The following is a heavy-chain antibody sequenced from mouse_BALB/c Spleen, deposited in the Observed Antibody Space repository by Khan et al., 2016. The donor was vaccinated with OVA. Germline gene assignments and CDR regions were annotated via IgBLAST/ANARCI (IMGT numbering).Heavy chain of an antibody. J-gene: IGHJ4*01. CDR2: INTHSGVP. CDR1: GYTFTTAG. D-gene: IGHD2-14*01. Sequence: QIQLVQSGPELKKPGETVRISCKASGYTFTTAGIQWVQKMPGKGLKWIGWINTHSGVPKYAEDFKGRFAFSLEISVNTAYLQITNPKNEDTATYFWARGGAAYYRNDGGAMEYWGQGNSVTVAS. CDR3: ARGGAAYYRNDGGAMEY. V-gene: IGHV9-4*02.